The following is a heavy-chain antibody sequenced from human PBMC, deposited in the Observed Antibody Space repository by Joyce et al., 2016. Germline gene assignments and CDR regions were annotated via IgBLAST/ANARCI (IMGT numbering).Heavy chain of an antibody. V-gene: IGHV3-21*02. Sequence: EVQLVESGGGLVKPGGSLKISCAASGFMFSTSSMGWFRQAPGKGREWVSAISGDRRFIFHADSVRGRFTVSRDNAENSLYLQMKSLRVEDTAVYFCARGGLVYDYSMDVWGQGTTVIVSS. D-gene: IGHD2-21*01. CDR3: ARGGLVYDYSMDV. CDR2: ISGDRRFI. J-gene: IGHJ6*02. CDR1: GFMFSTSS.